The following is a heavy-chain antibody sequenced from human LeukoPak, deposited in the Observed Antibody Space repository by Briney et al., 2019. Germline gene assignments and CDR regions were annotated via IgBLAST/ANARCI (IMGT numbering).Heavy chain of an antibody. J-gene: IGHJ1*01. D-gene: IGHD5-24*01. CDR3: ARGDGYNDAGYLQH. Sequence: GGSLRLSCAASGFTFDRYDLHWVRQVPGKGLEWVSAIGNAADTYYPGSVKGQFTISRENAKNSFYLQINALRAGDTAVYYCARGDGYNDAGYLQHWGQGTLVTVS. CDR2: IGNAADT. V-gene: IGHV3-13*01. CDR1: GFTFDRYD.